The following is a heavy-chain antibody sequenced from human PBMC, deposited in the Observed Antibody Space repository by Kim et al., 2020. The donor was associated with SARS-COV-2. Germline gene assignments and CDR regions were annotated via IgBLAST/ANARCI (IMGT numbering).Heavy chain of an antibody. V-gene: IGHV3-30-3*01. D-gene: IGHD3-22*01. Sequence: GGSLRLSCAASGFTFSSYAMHWVRQAPGKGLEWVAVISYDGSNKYYADSVKGRFTISRDNSKNTLYLQMNSLRAEDTAVYYCAREGVYDYCFDYWGQGTLVTVSS. J-gene: IGHJ4*02. CDR2: ISYDGSNK. CDR1: GFTFSSYA. CDR3: AREGVYDYCFDY.